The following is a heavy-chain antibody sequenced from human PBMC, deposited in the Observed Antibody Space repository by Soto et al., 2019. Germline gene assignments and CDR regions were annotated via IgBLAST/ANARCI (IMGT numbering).Heavy chain of an antibody. Sequence: SVKVSCKASGGTFSSYAISWVRQAPGQGLEWMGGIIPIFGTANYAQKFQGRVTITADESTSTAYMELSSLRSEDTAVYYCARDKGRSSWYRDYYYYGMDVWGQGTTVTVSS. J-gene: IGHJ6*02. CDR1: GGTFSSYA. CDR3: ARDKGRSSWYRDYYYYGMDV. V-gene: IGHV1-69*13. D-gene: IGHD6-13*01. CDR2: IIPIFGTA.